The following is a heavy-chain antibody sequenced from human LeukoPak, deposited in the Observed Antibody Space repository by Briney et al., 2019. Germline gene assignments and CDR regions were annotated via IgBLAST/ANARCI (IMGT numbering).Heavy chain of an antibody. D-gene: IGHD3-3*01. CDR3: AKNNDFWSGYSLDY. J-gene: IGHJ4*02. V-gene: IGHV3-23*01. Sequence: GGSLRLSCAASGFTFSTYAMSWVRQAPGKGLEWVSSISSSGDRTFYADSVKDRFTISRDNSENTLYLQMSRLRAEDTAVYYCAKNNDFWSGYSLDYWGQGTLVTVSS. CDR1: GFTFSTYA. CDR2: ISSSGDRT.